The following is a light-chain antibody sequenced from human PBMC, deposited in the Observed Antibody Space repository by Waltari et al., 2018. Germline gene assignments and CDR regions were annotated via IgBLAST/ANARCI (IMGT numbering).Light chain of an antibody. V-gene: IGLV2-14*01. Sequence: QSALTQPASVSGPPGQSTTISCSGTDSDVGAYDFVPWYQQHPGKAPHLIIYEVSNRPSVIPNRFAASKSGTPASLTISGLQAGDEADYYCSCYTTDGVPGVFGTGTRVTVL. CDR2: EVS. CDR1: DSDVGAYDF. J-gene: IGLJ1*01. CDR3: SCYTTDGVPGV.